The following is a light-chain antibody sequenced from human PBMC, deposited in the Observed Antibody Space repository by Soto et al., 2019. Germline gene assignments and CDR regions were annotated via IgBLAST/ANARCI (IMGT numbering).Light chain of an antibody. CDR2: GAS. Sequence: IQMTQSPSSVSASVGDRISITCRASQDISNWLVWYQQKPGKAPKLLMYGASTLQRGVPSRFTGSGSGTDFTLTIRSLQPAYFATYYCQQANSFPFTFGPGTKVDIK. V-gene: IGKV1-12*02. J-gene: IGKJ3*01. CDR3: QQANSFPFT. CDR1: QDISNW.